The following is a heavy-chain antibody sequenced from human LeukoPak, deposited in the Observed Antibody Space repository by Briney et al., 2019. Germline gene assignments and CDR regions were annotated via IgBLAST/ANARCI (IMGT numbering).Heavy chain of an antibody. D-gene: IGHD3-22*01. CDR3: ARDCDTSGYYYCGMDV. J-gene: IGHJ6*02. CDR1: GFTFSSYG. CDR2: IRYDGSNK. Sequence: PWVSLRLSCAASGFTFSSYGMLWLRPAPGKGLVWGAFIRYDGSNKYYADSVKGRFTISRDNSKNTLYLQMNSLRTEDTAVYYCARDCDTSGYYYCGMDVWGQGTTVAVSS. V-gene: IGHV3-30*02.